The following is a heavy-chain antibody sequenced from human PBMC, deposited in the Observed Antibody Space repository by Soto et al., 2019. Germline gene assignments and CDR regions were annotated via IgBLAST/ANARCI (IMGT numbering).Heavy chain of an antibody. V-gene: IGHV3-23*01. CDR2: ISATGGST. J-gene: IGHJ5*02. D-gene: IGHD3-22*01. Sequence: PGGSLRLSCAASGFTFSSYAMSWVRQAPGKGLEWVATISATGGSTYYADSVKGRFTISRDNSKNTLYLQMNGLRVEDTAVYYCARNHEYYYDSSGYHMNNWFDPWSQGTLVTVSS. CDR3: ARNHEYYYDSSGYHMNNWFDP. CDR1: GFTFSSYA.